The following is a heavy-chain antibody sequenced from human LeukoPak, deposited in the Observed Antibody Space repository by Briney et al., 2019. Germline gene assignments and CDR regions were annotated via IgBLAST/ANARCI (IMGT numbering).Heavy chain of an antibody. CDR3: ARSQTYYDFWSGYVFDY. Sequence: SETLSLTCTVSGGSISSYYWSWIRQPPGKGLEWIGYIYYSGSTNYNPSLKSRVTISVDTSKNQLSLKLSSVTAADTAVYYCARSQTYYDFWSGYVFDYWGQGTLVTVSS. CDR1: GGSISSYY. V-gene: IGHV4-59*08. J-gene: IGHJ4*02. CDR2: IYYSGST. D-gene: IGHD3-3*01.